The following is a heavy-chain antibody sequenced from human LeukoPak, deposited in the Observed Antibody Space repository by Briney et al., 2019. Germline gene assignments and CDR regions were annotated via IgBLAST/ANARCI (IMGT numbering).Heavy chain of an antibody. Sequence: GGSLRLSCAASGFTFSSYWMSWVCQAPGKGLEWVANIKQDGSEKYYVDSVKGRFTISRDNAKNSLYLQMNSLRAEDTAVYYCARAVDCSGGSCYFASDYWGQGTLVTVSS. CDR1: GFTFSSYW. CDR2: IKQDGSEK. V-gene: IGHV3-7*01. J-gene: IGHJ4*02. D-gene: IGHD2-15*01. CDR3: ARAVDCSGGSCYFASDY.